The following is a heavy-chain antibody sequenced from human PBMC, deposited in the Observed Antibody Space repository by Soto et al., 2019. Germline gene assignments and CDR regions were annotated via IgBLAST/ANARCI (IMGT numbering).Heavy chain of an antibody. V-gene: IGHV4-34*01. CDR2: INHSGST. CDR1: GGSFSGYY. Sequence: QVQLQQWGAGLLKPSETLSLTCAVYGGSFSGYYWSWIRQPPGKGLEWIGEINHSGSTNYNPSLKRRVTISVDTSKNQFSRKLSSVTAADTAVYYCARGKKDIYYGSRGYYYYMDVWGKGTTVTVSS. CDR3: ARGKKDIYYGSRGYYYYMDV. J-gene: IGHJ6*03. D-gene: IGHD3-10*01.